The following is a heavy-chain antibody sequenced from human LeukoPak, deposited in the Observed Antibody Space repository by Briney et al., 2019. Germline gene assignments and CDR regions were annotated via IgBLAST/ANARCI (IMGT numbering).Heavy chain of an antibody. V-gene: IGHV3-33*01. CDR1: GFSSSAYG. Sequence: PGGSLRLSCAASGFSSSAYGVHWVRQAPGKGLEWVAVIWYDGSSKDYADSVKGRFTFSRDNSKNTLYLQMNSLTVEDTAVYYCARSQSSSLIDYWGQGTLVTVSS. D-gene: IGHD6-13*01. CDR3: ARSQSSSLIDY. CDR2: IWYDGSSK. J-gene: IGHJ4*02.